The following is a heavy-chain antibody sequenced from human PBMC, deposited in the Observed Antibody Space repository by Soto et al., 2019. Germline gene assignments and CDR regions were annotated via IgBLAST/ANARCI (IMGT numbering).Heavy chain of an antibody. CDR1: GFTFSHYA. V-gene: IGHV3-30*18. Sequence: QVQLVESGGGVVQPGRSLRLSCAASGFTFSHYAMHWVRQAPGKGLEWVALMSYDGSNEYYADSVKGRFTISRDNSKTTLYLQVNSLRAEDTAVYYCAKAGRHNSDYGGQGTLVTVSS. CDR2: MSYDGSNE. J-gene: IGHJ4*02. CDR3: AKAGRHNSDY.